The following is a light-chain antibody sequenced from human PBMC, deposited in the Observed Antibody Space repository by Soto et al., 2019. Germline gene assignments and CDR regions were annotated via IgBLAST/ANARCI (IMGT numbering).Light chain of an antibody. J-gene: IGLJ2*01. CDR1: SSDVGGYNY. CDR2: DVS. Sequence: SALTQPASVSGSPGQSITISCTGTSSDVGGYNYVSWYQQHPGKAPKLMIYDVSNRPSGVSNRFSGSKSGNTASLTISGLQAEDVADYYCSSYTSSSTPSVVFGGGTKLTVL. CDR3: SSYTSSSTPSVV. V-gene: IGLV2-14*01.